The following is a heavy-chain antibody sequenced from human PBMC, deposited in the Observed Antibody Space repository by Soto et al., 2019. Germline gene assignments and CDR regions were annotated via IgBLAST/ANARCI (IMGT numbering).Heavy chain of an antibody. CDR2: ISSSSSYI. CDR3: ARQNRNDFWSGYPAYYMDV. D-gene: IGHD3-3*01. V-gene: IGHV3-21*01. CDR1: GFTFSSYS. J-gene: IGHJ6*03. Sequence: PGGSLRLSCAASGFTFSSYSMNWVRQAPGKGLEWVSSISSSSSYIYYADSVKGRFTISRDNAKNSLYLQMNSLRAEDTAVYYCARQNRNDFWSGYPAYYMDVCGKGTTVTVSS.